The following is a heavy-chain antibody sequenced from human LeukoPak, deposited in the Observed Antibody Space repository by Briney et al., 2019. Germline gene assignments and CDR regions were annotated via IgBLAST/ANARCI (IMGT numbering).Heavy chain of an antibody. CDR3: AKDRNQYFDPNFDY. J-gene: IGHJ4*02. Sequence: GGSLRLSCAASGFVFSSYAMHWVRQAPGKGLEWVAFIRYDGSNKYYADSVKGRFTISRDNSKNTLYVQMNSLRAEDTAVYYCAKDRNQYFDPNFDYWGQGTLVTVSS. V-gene: IGHV3-30*02. CDR2: IRYDGSNK. CDR1: GFVFSSYA. D-gene: IGHD3-9*01.